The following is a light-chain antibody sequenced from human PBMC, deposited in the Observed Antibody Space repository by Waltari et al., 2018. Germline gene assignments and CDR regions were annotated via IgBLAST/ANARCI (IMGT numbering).Light chain of an antibody. V-gene: IGLV4-69*01. CDR3: QTGGHGTWV. CDR2: VNSDGSH. CDR1: SGHTSNV. J-gene: IGLJ3*02. Sequence: QLVLTQSPSASASLGASVRLTCTLSSGHTSNVIAWHQQQPEKGPRYLMKVNSDGSHTKGDEVPGRFSGSSSGAERYLPISSLQSEDEADYYCQTGGHGTWVFGGGTKLTVL.